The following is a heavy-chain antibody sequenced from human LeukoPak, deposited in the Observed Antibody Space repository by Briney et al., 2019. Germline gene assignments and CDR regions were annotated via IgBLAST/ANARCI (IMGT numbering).Heavy chain of an antibody. CDR1: GGSISSSSYY. CDR2: IYYSGST. D-gene: IGHD3-9*01. V-gene: IGHV4-39*07. Sequence: SETLSLTCTVSGGSISSSSYYWGWIRQPPGKGLEWIGSIYYSGSTYYNPSLKSRVTISVDTSKNQFSLKLSSVTAADTAVYYCARRDYDILTGYYYFDYWGQGTLVTVSS. J-gene: IGHJ4*02. CDR3: ARRDYDILTGYYYFDY.